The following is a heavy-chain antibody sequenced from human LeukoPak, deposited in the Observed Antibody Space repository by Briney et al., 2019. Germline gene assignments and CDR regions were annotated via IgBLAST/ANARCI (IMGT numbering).Heavy chain of an antibody. J-gene: IGHJ3*01. CDR3: AKARKTGAGTGAFDV. D-gene: IGHD6-13*01. Sequence: GGSLRLSCAASGFTVSSYGMTWVRLAPGKGLEWVSAFSATDGSAQYAESVKGRFTISRDNSKNSLYLQMNSLRDEDTAVYYCAKARKTGAGTGAFDVWGQGTMVTVSS. CDR2: FSATDGSA. V-gene: IGHV3-23*01. CDR1: GFTVSSYG.